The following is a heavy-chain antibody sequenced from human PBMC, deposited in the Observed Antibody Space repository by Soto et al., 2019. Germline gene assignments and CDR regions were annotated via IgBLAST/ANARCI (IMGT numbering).Heavy chain of an antibody. CDR2: LYTGGTT. CDR3: ARVSLDGDYLDF. CDR1: GFSVSAKY. J-gene: IGHJ4*02. V-gene: IGHV3-53*02. Sequence: EVQLLATGGGLVQPGGSLRLSCAASGFSVSAKYMSWVRQAPGEGLEWVSVLYTGGTTDYADSVMGRFTISRDNSKNTLYLQMDNLRVDDTAFYYCARVSLDGDYLDFWGQGTLVTVS. D-gene: IGHD4-17*01.